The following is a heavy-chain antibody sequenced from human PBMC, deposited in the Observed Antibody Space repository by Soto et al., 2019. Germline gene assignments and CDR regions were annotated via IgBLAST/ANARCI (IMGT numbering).Heavy chain of an antibody. J-gene: IGHJ6*02. V-gene: IGHV3-21*01. CDR2: ISSNSNYI. Sequence: PGGSLRLSCAASGFTFNTYTMNWVRQAPGKGLEWVSSISSNSNYIYYADSLKGRFTISRDNAKNSLYLQMDSLRAEDTAVYYCARDTPRRNGMDVWGQGTTVTVSS. CDR1: GFTFNTYT. D-gene: IGHD6-6*01. CDR3: ARDTPRRNGMDV.